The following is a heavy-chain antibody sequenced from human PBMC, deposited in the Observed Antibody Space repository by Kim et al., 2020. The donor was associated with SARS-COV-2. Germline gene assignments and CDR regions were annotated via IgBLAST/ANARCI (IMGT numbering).Heavy chain of an antibody. CDR1: GFTFSSYA. CDR2: IYSGGSST. V-gene: IGHV3-23*03. D-gene: IGHD6-6*01. CDR3: AKGRPPLYSSSSADFDY. J-gene: IGHJ4*02. Sequence: GGSLRLSCAASGFTFSSYAMSWVRQAPGKGLEWVSVIYSGGSSTYYADSVKGRFTISRDNSKNTLYLQMNSLRAEDTAVYYCAKGRPPLYSSSSADFDYWGQGTLVTVSS.